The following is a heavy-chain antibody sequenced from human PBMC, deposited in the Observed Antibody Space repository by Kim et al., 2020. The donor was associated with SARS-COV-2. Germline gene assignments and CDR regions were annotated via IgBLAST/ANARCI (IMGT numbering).Heavy chain of an antibody. Sequence: NPTLKRRVTITVDKSKNRFDLKLSSVTAADTAVYYCARVSWLDGSSTGMDVWGQGTTVTVSS. V-gene: IGHV4-4*02. J-gene: IGHJ6*02. CDR3: ARVSWLDGSSTGMDV. D-gene: IGHD6-13*01.